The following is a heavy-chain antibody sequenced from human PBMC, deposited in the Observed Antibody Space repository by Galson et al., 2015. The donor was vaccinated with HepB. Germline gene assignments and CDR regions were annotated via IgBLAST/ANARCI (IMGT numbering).Heavy chain of an antibody. CDR2: ISASSSTI. Sequence: SLRLSCAASGFTFSMYNMNWVRQAPGKGLQWLSYISASSSTIHYADSVRGRFTVSRDNAKNSLFLQMNSLRAEDSAVYYCARDRDPIFGGFLPLDPWGQGTLVTVSS. D-gene: IGHD3-3*01. CDR3: ARDRDPIFGGFLPLDP. CDR1: GFTFSMYN. J-gene: IGHJ5*02. V-gene: IGHV3-48*04.